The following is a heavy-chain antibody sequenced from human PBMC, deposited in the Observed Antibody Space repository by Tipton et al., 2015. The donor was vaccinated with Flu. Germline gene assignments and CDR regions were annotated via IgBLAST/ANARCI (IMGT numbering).Heavy chain of an antibody. CDR1: GGSISSSSYY. V-gene: IGHV4-39*07. CDR3: ARVGVVTPFDY. CDR2: IYYSGST. J-gene: IGHJ4*02. D-gene: IGHD4-23*01. Sequence: LRLSCTVSGGSISSSSYYWGWIRQPPGKGLEWIGSIYYSGSTYYNPSLKSRVTISVDTSKNQFSLKLSSVTAADTAVYCCARVGVVTPFDYWGQGTLVTVSS.